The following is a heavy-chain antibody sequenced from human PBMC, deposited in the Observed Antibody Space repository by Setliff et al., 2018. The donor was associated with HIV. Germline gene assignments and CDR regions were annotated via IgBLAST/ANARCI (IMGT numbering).Heavy chain of an antibody. D-gene: IGHD5-18*01. V-gene: IGHV1-18*01. J-gene: IGHJ4*02. CDR1: GYTFTSYG. CDR2: ISAYNGNS. CDR3: VRDLGVDTTLIFFDY. Sequence: ASVKVPCKTSGYTFTSYGVSWVRQAPGQGLEWMGWISAYNGNSNYAQKFQGRVTMTTDTSTSTAYMEVRSLRSDDTAFYYCVRDLGVDTTLIFFDYWGQGTLVTVSS.